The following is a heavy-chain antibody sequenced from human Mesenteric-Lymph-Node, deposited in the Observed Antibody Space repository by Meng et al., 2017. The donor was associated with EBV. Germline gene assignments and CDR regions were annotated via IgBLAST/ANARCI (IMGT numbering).Heavy chain of an antibody. D-gene: IGHD3-10*01. Sequence: QVHLQQSGPGLWKPSETLSLICTVSGEAVSRTDYYWNWIRQPPGKGLEWIGYIFYRGSTNYSPSLRSRVTISVDTSTNQFSLNLKSVTAADTAVYFCAGDLAVGAIAGNWFDPWSQGTLVTVSS. V-gene: IGHV4-61*08. CDR3: AGDLAVGAIAGNWFDP. CDR2: IFYRGST. CDR1: GEAVSRTDYY. J-gene: IGHJ5*02.